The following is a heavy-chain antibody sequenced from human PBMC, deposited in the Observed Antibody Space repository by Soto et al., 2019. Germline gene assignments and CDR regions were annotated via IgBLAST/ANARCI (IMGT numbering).Heavy chain of an antibody. CDR1: GFTFSSYG. J-gene: IGHJ6*02. V-gene: IGHV3-33*01. CDR3: ARGYDFWSGYYYGMDV. Sequence: PGGSLRLSCAASGFTFSSYGMHWVRQAPGKGLEWVAVIWYDGSNKYYADSVKGRFTISRDNAKNTLYLQMNSLRAEDTAVYYCARGYDFWSGYYYGMDVWGQGTTVTVSS. CDR2: IWYDGSNK. D-gene: IGHD3-3*01.